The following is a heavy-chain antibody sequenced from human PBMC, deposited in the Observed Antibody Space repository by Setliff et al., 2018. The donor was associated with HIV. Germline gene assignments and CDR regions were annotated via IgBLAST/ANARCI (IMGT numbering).Heavy chain of an antibody. CDR3: ARGHYPYDSSGYYYDAFDI. Sequence: SETLSLTCTVSGGSISSSSYYWGWIRQPPGKGLEWIGYIYYTGSTNYSPSLKSRVTISVDTSKNQFSLKLSSVTAADTAVYYCARGHYPYDSSGYYYDAFDIWGQGTMVTVSS. J-gene: IGHJ3*02. D-gene: IGHD3-22*01. CDR1: GGSISSSSYY. CDR2: IYYTGST. V-gene: IGHV4-39*07.